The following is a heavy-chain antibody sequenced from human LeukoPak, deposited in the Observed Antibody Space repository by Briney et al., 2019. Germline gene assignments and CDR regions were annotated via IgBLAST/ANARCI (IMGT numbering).Heavy chain of an antibody. D-gene: IGHD3-3*01. CDR3: ARLRYYDFWSGTKGYFDY. CDR2: TYYRSKWYN. J-gene: IGHJ4*02. CDR1: GDSVSSNSAA. V-gene: IGHV6-1*01. Sequence: SQTLSLTCAISGDSVSSNSAAWNWIRQSPSRGLEWLGRTYYRSKWYNDYAVSVKSRITIKPDTSKNQFSLQLNSVTAADTAVYYCARLRYYDFWSGTKGYFDYWGQGTLVTVSS.